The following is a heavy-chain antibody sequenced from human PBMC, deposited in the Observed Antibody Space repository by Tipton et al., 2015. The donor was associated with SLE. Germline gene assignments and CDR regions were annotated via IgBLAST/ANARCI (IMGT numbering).Heavy chain of an antibody. V-gene: IGHV1-69*09. CDR2: IIPILGIA. CDR3: AAGGSGYQVPFYYYYYMDV. J-gene: IGHJ6*03. Sequence: QEQLVQSGAEVKKPGASVKVSCKASGYTFTSYGISWVRQAPGQGLEWMGWIIPILGIANYAQKFQGRVTITADESTSTAYMELSSLRSEDTAVYYCAAGGSGYQVPFYYYYYMDVWGKGTTVTVSS. CDR1: GYTFTSYG. D-gene: IGHD3-22*01.